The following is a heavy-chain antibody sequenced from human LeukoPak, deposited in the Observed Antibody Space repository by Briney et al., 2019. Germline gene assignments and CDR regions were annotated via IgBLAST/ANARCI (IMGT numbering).Heavy chain of an antibody. CDR1: GYTFTSYD. J-gene: IGHJ6*02. V-gene: IGHV1-8*01. CDR3: ARGRITVFGVITYYYYYYGMDV. Sequence: ASVKVSCKASGYTFTSYDINWVRQATGQGLEWMGWLNPKIGSTGYAQKFQGRVIMTRNTSISTAYMEPSSLTSEDTAVYYCARGRITVFGVITYYYYYYGMDVWGQGTTVTVSS. D-gene: IGHD3-3*01. CDR2: LNPKIGST.